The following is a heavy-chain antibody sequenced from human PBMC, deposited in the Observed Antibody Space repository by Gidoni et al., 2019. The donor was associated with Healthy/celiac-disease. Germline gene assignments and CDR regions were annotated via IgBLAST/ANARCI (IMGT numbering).Heavy chain of an antibody. Sequence: QVQLVESGGGVVQPGRSLRLSCAASGFTFRSYAMHWVRQAPGKGLEWVAVISYDGSNKYYADSVKGRFTISRDNSKNTLYLQMNSLRAEDTAVYYCARDSALIAAAGILDYWGQGTLVTVSS. J-gene: IGHJ4*02. CDR1: GFTFRSYA. CDR3: ARDSALIAAAGILDY. V-gene: IGHV3-30-3*01. D-gene: IGHD6-13*01. CDR2: ISYDGSNK.